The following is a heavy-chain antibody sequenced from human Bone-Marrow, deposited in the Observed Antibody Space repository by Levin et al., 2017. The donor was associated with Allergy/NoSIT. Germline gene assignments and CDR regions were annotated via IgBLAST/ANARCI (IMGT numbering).Heavy chain of an antibody. D-gene: IGHD5-24*01. V-gene: IGHV4-31*03. CDR3: AREDGYVFDC. Sequence: SQTLSLTCTVSGGSFSGGGYHWSWIRQHPEKGLEWIGYISYRGTTYYNPSLKSRVTMSVDTSKTQFSLNLSSVTAADTAVHFCAREDGYVFDCWGQGTPVTVSS. CDR2: ISYRGTT. CDR1: GGSFSGGGYH. J-gene: IGHJ4*02.